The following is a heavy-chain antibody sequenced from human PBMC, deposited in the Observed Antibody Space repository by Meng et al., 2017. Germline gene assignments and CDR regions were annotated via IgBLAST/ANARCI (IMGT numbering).Heavy chain of an antibody. Sequence: ASAKVSCKASGYTFTSYYMHWVRQAPGQGLEWMGIINPSGGSTSYAQKFQGRVTMTRDTSTSTVYMELSSLRSEDTAVYYCARAGDSSGYYVALGYWGQGTLVTVSS. CDR3: ARAGDSSGYYVALGY. J-gene: IGHJ4*02. CDR1: GYTFTSYY. CDR2: INPSGGST. V-gene: IGHV1-46*01. D-gene: IGHD3-22*01.